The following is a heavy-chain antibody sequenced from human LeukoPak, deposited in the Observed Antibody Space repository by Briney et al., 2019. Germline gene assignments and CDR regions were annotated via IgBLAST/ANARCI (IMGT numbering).Heavy chain of an antibody. CDR3: ARDGGLVGASGAFDY. V-gene: IGHV3-48*02. Sequence: GGSLRLSCAASGFTFSSYSMNWVRQAPGKGLEWASYISSSSSTIYYADSVKGRFTISRDNAKNSLYLQMNSLRDEDTAVYYCARDGGLVGASGAFDYWGQGTLVTVSS. CDR1: GFTFSSYS. D-gene: IGHD1-26*01. CDR2: ISSSSSTI. J-gene: IGHJ4*02.